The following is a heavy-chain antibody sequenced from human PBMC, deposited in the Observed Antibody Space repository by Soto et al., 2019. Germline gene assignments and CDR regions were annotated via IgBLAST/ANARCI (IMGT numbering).Heavy chain of an antibody. V-gene: IGHV4-34*01. Sequence: QVQLQQWGAGLLKPSETLSLNCAVNGGSLSGYYWSWIRQPPGKGLEWIGEIKDGGRTNYSPSLTRRATTSSDTSNNQVSLRLYSVTAADTGVYYCARGQEGVVATHWDQGTLVTVSS. J-gene: IGHJ4*02. CDR2: IKDGGRT. CDR1: GGSLSGYY. CDR3: ARGQEGVVATH. D-gene: IGHD5-12*01.